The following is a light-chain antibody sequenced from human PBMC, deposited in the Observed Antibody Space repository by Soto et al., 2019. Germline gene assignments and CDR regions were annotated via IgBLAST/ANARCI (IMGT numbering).Light chain of an antibody. CDR2: AAS. CDR3: QQYYHFPRT. V-gene: IGKV1-8*01. J-gene: IGKJ1*01. CDR1: QDISTY. Sequence: AIRMTQSPSSFSASTGDRVAITCRASQDISTYLAWYQQTPGKAPKLLIYAASTLESGVPSRFSGSGSGTDFTLTISHLQSEDFATYYCQQYYHFPRTFGQGTRVEIK.